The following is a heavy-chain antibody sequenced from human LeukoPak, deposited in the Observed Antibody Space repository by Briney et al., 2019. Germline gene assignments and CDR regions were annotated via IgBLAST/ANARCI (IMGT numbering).Heavy chain of an antibody. Sequence: GGSLRLSCAASGFTFSRYSMNWVRQAPGKGLEWVSSISSSGSSIYYADSVKGRFAISRDNAKNSLYLQMNSLRAEDTAVYYCARGTAAAKIDYWGQGTLVTVSS. V-gene: IGHV3-21*01. D-gene: IGHD6-13*01. J-gene: IGHJ4*02. CDR1: GFTFSRYS. CDR3: ARGTAAAKIDY. CDR2: ISSSGSSI.